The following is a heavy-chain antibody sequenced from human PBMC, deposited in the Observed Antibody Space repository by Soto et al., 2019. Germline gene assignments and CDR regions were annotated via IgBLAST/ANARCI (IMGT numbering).Heavy chain of an antibody. Sequence: SETLSLTCAVSGGSIISSNWWSFVRQPPGKGLEWIGEIYHSGSTNYNPSLKSRVTISVDKSKNQFSLKLSSVTAADTAVYYCARRSITMVRGVMWAFDIWGQGTMVTVSS. CDR3: ARRSITMVRGVMWAFDI. J-gene: IGHJ3*02. CDR1: GGSIISSNW. D-gene: IGHD3-10*01. CDR2: IYHSGST. V-gene: IGHV4-4*02.